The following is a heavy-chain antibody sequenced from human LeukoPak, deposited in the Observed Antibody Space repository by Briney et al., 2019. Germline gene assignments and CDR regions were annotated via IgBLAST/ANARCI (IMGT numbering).Heavy chain of an antibody. Sequence: PGGSLRLSCAASGFTFSSYAMRWVRQAPGKGLEWVSAISGGGDDTSYADSARGRFTVSRDNSKNTLYLQMNSLRAEDTAVYYCARDRSDGGNAHFDYWGQGTLVTVSS. J-gene: IGHJ4*02. CDR2: ISGGGDDT. CDR1: GFTFSSYA. D-gene: IGHD4-23*01. CDR3: ARDRSDGGNAHFDY. V-gene: IGHV3-23*01.